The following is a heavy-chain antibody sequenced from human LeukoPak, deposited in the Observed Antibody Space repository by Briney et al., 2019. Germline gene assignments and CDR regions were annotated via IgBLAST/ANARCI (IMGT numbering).Heavy chain of an antibody. CDR3: ARQMVGAVIFQR. V-gene: IGHV4-59*08. J-gene: IGHJ1*01. D-gene: IGHD1-26*01. Sequence: SETLSLTCTVSGVSISSYYWSWIRQPPGKGLEWIGYIYYSGSTNYNPSLKSRVTISVDTSNNQFSLKLSSVTAADTAMYYCARQMVGAVIFQRWGQGTLVTVSS. CDR1: GVSISSYY. CDR2: IYYSGST.